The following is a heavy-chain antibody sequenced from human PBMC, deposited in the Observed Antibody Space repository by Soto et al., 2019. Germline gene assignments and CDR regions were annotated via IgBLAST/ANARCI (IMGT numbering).Heavy chain of an antibody. Sequence: EVQLVESGGGLVQPGGSLRLSCAASGFTFSSHWMSWVRQAPGKGLEWVANIKHDGSETYYVDSVKGRFTISRDNAKNSLYLQMHSLRAEDTAVYYCARDDYNRARDYWGQGTLVTVSS. CDR2: IKHDGSET. J-gene: IGHJ4*02. V-gene: IGHV3-7*01. D-gene: IGHD4-4*01. CDR3: ARDDYNRARDY. CDR1: GFTFSSHW.